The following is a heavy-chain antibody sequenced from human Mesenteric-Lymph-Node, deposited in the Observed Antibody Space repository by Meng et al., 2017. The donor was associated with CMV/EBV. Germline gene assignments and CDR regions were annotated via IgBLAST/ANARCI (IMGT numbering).Heavy chain of an antibody. D-gene: IGHD5-12*01. V-gene: IGHV1-69*05. Sequence: SVKVSCKASGGTFSSYAISRVRQAPGQGLEWMGGIIPIFGTANYAQKFQGRVTITTDESTSTAYMELSSLKSEDTAVYYCARTYSGYDLGDFDIWGQGTLVTVSS. J-gene: IGHJ3*02. CDR2: IIPIFGTA. CDR1: GGTFSSYA. CDR3: ARTYSGYDLGDFDI.